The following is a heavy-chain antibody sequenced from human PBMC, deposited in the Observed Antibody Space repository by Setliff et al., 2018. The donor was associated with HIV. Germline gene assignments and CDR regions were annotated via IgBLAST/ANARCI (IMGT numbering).Heavy chain of an antibody. CDR1: GFTFSDYW. Sequence: PGGSLRLSCVASGFTFSDYWMHWVRQVPGKGLVWVSRIYNDGSNTDYADSVKGRFTISRDNAKNTVYLQMNGLRAEDTAIYYCARDLQGASDYWGQGTLVTVSS. V-gene: IGHV3-74*01. CDR2: IYNDGSNT. J-gene: IGHJ4*02. CDR3: ARDLQGASDY. D-gene: IGHD3-16*01.